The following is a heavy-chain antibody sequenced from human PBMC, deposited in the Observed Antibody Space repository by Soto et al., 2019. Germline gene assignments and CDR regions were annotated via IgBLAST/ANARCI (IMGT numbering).Heavy chain of an antibody. CDR3: ARSPGFFFDY. CDR2: IYYSGST. CDR1: GGSISNYY. D-gene: IGHD3-3*01. J-gene: IGHJ4*02. Sequence: PSETLSLTCTVSGGSISNYYWSWIRQPPGKGLEWIGYIYYSGSTNYNPSLKSRVTISVDTSKNQFSLRLTSVTAADTAVYYCARSPGFFFDYWGQGTLVTVSS. V-gene: IGHV4-59*01.